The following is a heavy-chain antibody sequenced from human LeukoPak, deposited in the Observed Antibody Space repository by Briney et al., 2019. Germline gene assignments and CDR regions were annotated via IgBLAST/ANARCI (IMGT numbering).Heavy chain of an antibody. V-gene: IGHV3-23*01. CDR2: INWNGGST. CDR3: AKSDSSSSGD. D-gene: IGHD6-6*01. Sequence: GGSLRLSCAASGFTFSSYDIHWVRQATGKGLEWVSGINWNGGSTGYADSVKGRFTISRDNSKNTLYLQMNSLRAEDTAVYYCAKSDSSSSGDWGQGTLVTVSS. J-gene: IGHJ4*02. CDR1: GFTFSSYD.